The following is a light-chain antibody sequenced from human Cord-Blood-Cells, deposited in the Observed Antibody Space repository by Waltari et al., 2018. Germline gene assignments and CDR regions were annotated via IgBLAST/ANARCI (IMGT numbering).Light chain of an antibody. CDR1: QSVLYSSNNKNY. CDR3: QQYYSTRT. V-gene: IGKV4-1*01. J-gene: IGKJ2*01. CDR2: WAS. Sequence: DIVMTQSPDSLAVSLGERATINCKSSQSVLYSSNNKNYLAWYQQKPGQPPKLLIYWASTRESGVPDLFSGSGSGTDFTLTISSLQAEDVAVYYCQQYYSTRTFGQGTKLEIK.